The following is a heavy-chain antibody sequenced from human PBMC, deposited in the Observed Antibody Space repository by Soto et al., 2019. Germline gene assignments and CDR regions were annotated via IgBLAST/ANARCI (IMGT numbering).Heavy chain of an antibody. CDR2: IIPVFGIA. J-gene: IGHJ6*02. CDR1: GGTFSRYS. D-gene: IGHD2-2*01. CDR3: AREDRDRGTGLVPAAIDGMDV. V-gene: IGHV1-69*08. Sequence: QVQLVQSGAEVKKPGSSVKVSCKASGGTFSRYSFTWVRQAPGHGLEWMGRIIPVFGIASYAQKFQGRVTITADKSTSPAYVELSSLSSEDTAVYYCAREDRDRGTGLVPAAIDGMDVWGQGTTVTVSS.